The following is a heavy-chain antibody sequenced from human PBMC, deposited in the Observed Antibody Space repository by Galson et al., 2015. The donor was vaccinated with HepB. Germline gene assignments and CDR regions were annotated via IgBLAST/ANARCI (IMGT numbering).Heavy chain of an antibody. Sequence: SLRLSCAASGFTFSNYAMNWVRQAPGKGLEWVSSISAGGGDTYYAVSVKGRFTISRYNSGNTLYLQMNSLRAEDTAVYYCVTTGVTHHDFWTPPGYWGQGTLVIVSS. D-gene: IGHD3-3*01. CDR2: ISAGGGDT. CDR1: GFTFSNYA. CDR3: VTTGVTHHDFWTPPGY. J-gene: IGHJ4*02. V-gene: IGHV3-23*01.